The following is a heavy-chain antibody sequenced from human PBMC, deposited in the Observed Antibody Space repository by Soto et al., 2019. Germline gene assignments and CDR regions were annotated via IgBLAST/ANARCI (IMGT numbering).Heavy chain of an antibody. CDR3: AKDSDSSSWYHYYYGMDV. D-gene: IGHD6-13*01. V-gene: IGHV3-30*18. CDR2: ISYDGSNK. Sequence: QVQLVESGGGVVQPGRSLRLSCAASGFTFSSYGMHWVRQAPGKGLEWVAVISYDGSNKYYADSVKGRFTISRDNSKNTPYLQTNSLRAEDTAVYYCAKDSDSSSWYHYYYGMDVWGQGTTVTVSS. CDR1: GFTFSSYG. J-gene: IGHJ6*02.